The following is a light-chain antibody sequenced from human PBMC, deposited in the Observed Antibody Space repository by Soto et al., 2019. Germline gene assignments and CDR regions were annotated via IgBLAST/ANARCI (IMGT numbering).Light chain of an antibody. V-gene: IGKV3-20*01. CDR3: QRGSSSPRT. CDR1: QSVTTSR. CDR2: GGS. J-gene: IGKJ2*01. Sequence: EIVLTQSPGTPSLSPRERATLSCRASQSVTTSRLPWYQQKPGQAPKVLIYGGSNMATGIPDRFSGSGSGTDFNLTISRLEPDNCALYYGQRGSSSPRTSSRGNKLEI.